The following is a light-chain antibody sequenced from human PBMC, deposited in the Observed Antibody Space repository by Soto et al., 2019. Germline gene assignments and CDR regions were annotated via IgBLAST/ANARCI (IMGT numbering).Light chain of an antibody. Sequence: EIVLTQSPATLSLSPGERATLSCRASQSVSSYLAWYQQKPGQAPRLLIYDTSNRASDIPARFSGSGSGKDFTLNNTSPEPEDFSTYYWQQPSHWPRTFGQGTKLEIK. CDR2: DTS. V-gene: IGKV3-11*01. CDR1: QSVSSY. J-gene: IGKJ2*01. CDR3: QQPSHWPRT.